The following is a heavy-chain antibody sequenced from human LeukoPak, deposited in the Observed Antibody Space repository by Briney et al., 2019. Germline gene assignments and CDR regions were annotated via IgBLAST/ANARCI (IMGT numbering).Heavy chain of an antibody. D-gene: IGHD2-8*01. V-gene: IGHV3-30-3*01. CDR3: AKVLMVYATFDY. CDR2: ISYDGSNK. Sequence: HPGGSLRLSCAASGFTFSSYAMHWVRQAPGKGLEWVAVISYDGSNKYYADSVKGRFTISRDNSKNTLYLQMNSLRAEDTAVYYCAKVLMVYATFDYWGQGTLVTVSS. CDR1: GFTFSSYA. J-gene: IGHJ4*02.